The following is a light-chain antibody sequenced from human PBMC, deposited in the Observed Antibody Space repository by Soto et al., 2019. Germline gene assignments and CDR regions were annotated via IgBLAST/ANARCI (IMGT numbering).Light chain of an antibody. V-gene: IGKV3-15*01. CDR2: GAS. J-gene: IGKJ5*01. CDR1: QSVGNN. CDR3: QQSNNWPRT. Sequence: EIVMTHFPGTLSVSPWERAALSFRASQSVGNNLAWYQQKPGQAPRLLIYGASTRPTGIPARFSGSGSGTEFTLTISSLQSEDFAVYYCQQSNNWPRTFGQGTRLEIK.